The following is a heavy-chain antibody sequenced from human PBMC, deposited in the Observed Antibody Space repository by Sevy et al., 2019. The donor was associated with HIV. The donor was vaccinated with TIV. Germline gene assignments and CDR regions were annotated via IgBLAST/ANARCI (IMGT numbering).Heavy chain of an antibody. CDR2: IYDDGNNK. D-gene: IGHD4-17*01. CDR3: ARDSNEYGDYRLSYYFDY. Sequence: GGSLRLSCAASGFSLNSYGMHWVRQAPIKGLEWVASIYDDGNNKYYADSVKGRFTISRDESKNTLYLQMNSLRAEDTAVYYCARDSNEYGDYRLSYYFDYWGQGPLVTVSS. V-gene: IGHV3-33*01. J-gene: IGHJ4*02. CDR1: GFSLNSYG.